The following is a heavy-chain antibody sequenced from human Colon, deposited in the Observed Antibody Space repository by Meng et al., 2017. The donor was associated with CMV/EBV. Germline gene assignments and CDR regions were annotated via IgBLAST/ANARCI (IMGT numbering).Heavy chain of an antibody. D-gene: IGHD2-15*01. CDR3: ASRDIVVVVAATGGPTEFDP. J-gene: IGHJ5*02. CDR2: ISYDGSNK. CDR1: GFTFSSYA. Sequence: GGSLRLSCAASGFTFSSYAMHWVRQAPGKGLEWVAVISYDGSNKYYADSVKGRFTISRDNSKHTLYLQMNSLRAEDTAVYYCASRDIVVVVAATGGPTEFDPWGQGTLVTVSS. V-gene: IGHV3-30-3*01.